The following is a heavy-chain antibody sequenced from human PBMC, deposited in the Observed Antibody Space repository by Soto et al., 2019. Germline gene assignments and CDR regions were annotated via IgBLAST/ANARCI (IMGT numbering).Heavy chain of an antibody. Sequence: ASVKVSCKASGYTFTSYDINWVRQATGQGLEWMGWMNPNSGNTGYAQKFQGRVTMTRNTSISTAYMELSSLRSEDTAVYYCARGIAARLCYYYYGMDVWGQGTTVTVSS. CDR2: MNPNSGNT. V-gene: IGHV1-8*01. CDR3: ARGIAARLCYYYYGMDV. J-gene: IGHJ6*02. D-gene: IGHD6-6*01. CDR1: GYTFTSYD.